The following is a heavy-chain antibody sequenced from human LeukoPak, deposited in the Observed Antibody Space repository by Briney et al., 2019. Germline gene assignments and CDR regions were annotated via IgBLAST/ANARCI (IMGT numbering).Heavy chain of an antibody. CDR3: ARVSFPQVVAAAGTGLVGWNDY. Sequence: ASVKVSCKASGYTFTSYGISWVRQAPGQGLEWMGWISAYNGNTNYAQKLQGRVTMTTDTSTSTACMELRSLRSDDTAVYYCARVSFPQVVAAAGTGLVGWNDYWGQGTLVTVSS. D-gene: IGHD6-13*01. CDR1: GYTFTSYG. CDR2: ISAYNGNT. J-gene: IGHJ4*02. V-gene: IGHV1-18*01.